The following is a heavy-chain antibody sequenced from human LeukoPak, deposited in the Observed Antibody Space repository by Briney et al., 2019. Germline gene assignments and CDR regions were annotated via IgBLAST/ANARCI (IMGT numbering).Heavy chain of an antibody. CDR3: ARDAGYCSGGSCYQEGFDY. CDR1: GFTFSSYS. D-gene: IGHD2-15*01. V-gene: IGHV3-21*01. J-gene: IGHJ4*02. CDR2: ISSSSGYI. Sequence: PGGSLRLSCAASGFTFSSYSMNWVRQAPGKGLEWVSSISSSSGYIYYADSVKGRFTISRDNAKNSLYLQMNSLRAEDTAVYYCARDAGYCSGGSCYQEGFDYWGQGTLVTVSS.